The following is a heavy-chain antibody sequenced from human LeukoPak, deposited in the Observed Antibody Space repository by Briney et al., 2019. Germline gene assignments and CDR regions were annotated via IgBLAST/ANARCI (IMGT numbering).Heavy chain of an antibody. Sequence: GGSLRLSCAASGFTFSDYYMSWIRQAPGKGLEWVANIKQDGSEKYYVDSVKGRFTISRDNAKNSLYLQMNSLRAEDTAVYYCARSLAPDYWGQGTLVTVSS. V-gene: IGHV3-7*01. CDR3: ARSLAPDY. CDR2: IKQDGSEK. J-gene: IGHJ4*02. CDR1: GFTFSDYY.